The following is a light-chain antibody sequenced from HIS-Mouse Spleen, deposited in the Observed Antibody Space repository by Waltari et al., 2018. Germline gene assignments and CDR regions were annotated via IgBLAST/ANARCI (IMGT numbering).Light chain of an antibody. CDR3: QQYGSSLLT. Sequence: DIVLTQSPGTLSLSPGETATLSCRASQSVSSSYLAWYQQKPGQAPRLLIYGASSRATGIPDRFSGSGSGTDFTLTISRLEPEDFAVYYCQQYGSSLLTFGGGTKVEIK. J-gene: IGKJ4*01. CDR1: QSVSSSY. V-gene: IGKV3-20*01. CDR2: GAS.